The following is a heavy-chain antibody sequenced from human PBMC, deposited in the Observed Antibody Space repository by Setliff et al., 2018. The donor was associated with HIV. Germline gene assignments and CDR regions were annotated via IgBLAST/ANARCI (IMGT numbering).Heavy chain of an antibody. CDR2: IIPKSGET. J-gene: IGHJ4*02. D-gene: IGHD3-3*01. CDR3: ARVVDRDYDFWSAYEY. CDR1: GYTFTAHH. V-gene: IGHV1-2*02. Sequence: ASVKVSCKSSGYTFTAHHIHWVRQAPGQGPEWMGWIIPKSGETSYAEKFRGRVTMTRDTSLSTAYMELSWLSSDDTAVYYCARVVDRDYDFWSAYEYWGQGTMVTVSS.